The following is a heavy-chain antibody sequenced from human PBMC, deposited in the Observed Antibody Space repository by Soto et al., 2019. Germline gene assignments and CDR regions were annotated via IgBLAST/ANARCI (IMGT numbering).Heavy chain of an antibody. Sequence: QVQVVQSGAEVKKPGASVKVSCKASGYTFSTYGMHWVRQAPGQSLEWMGWLNGGTGQTRYSQRFQDRVIITRDTSASIGYMELSSLRSEDTAVYYCARGKGMEENYFYYGLDIWGQGTTVTVSS. CDR1: GYTFSTYG. CDR3: ARGKGMEENYFYYGLDI. J-gene: IGHJ6*02. D-gene: IGHD1-1*01. CDR2: LNGGTGQT. V-gene: IGHV1-3*01.